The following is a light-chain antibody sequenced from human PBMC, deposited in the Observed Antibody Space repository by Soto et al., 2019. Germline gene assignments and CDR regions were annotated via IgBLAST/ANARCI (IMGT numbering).Light chain of an antibody. CDR1: QGINNY. CDR2: SVS. J-gene: IGKJ1*01. Sequence: IQMTQSPSSLSASVGDRVTISCRTSQGINNYLNWYQQKAGEAPRLLIYSVSTLQSGVPSRFSGSGSGTNFTVTSSSLQPEDYATYYCQESYSVRTFGLGTKVDIK. CDR3: QESYSVRT. V-gene: IGKV1-39*01.